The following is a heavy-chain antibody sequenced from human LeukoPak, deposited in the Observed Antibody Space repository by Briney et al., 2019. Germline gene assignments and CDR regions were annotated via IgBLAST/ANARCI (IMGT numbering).Heavy chain of an antibody. CDR3: ARAGGGSYFPAHFDY. CDR2: ISYDGSNK. CDR1: GFTFSSYA. D-gene: IGHD1-26*01. J-gene: IGHJ4*02. V-gene: IGHV3-30-3*01. Sequence: GRSLRLSCAASGFTFSSYAMHWVRQAPGKGLEWVAVISYDGSNKYYADSVKGRFTISRDNSKNTLYLQMNSLRAEDTAVYYCARAGGGSYFPAHFDYWGQGTLVTVSS.